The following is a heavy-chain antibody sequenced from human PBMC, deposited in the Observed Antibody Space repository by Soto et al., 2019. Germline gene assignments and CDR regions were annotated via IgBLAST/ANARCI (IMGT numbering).Heavy chain of an antibody. Sequence: PSETLSLTCAVSGGSISSSNWWSWVRQPPGKGLEWIGEIYHSGSTNYNPSLKNRVTISVDKSKNQFTLKLNSMTAADTAVYYCARHVSHSSSWYLGSWGQGTLVTVS. J-gene: IGHJ5*02. CDR1: GGSISSSNW. CDR2: IYHSGST. CDR3: ARHVSHSSSWYLGS. D-gene: IGHD6-13*01. V-gene: IGHV4-4*02.